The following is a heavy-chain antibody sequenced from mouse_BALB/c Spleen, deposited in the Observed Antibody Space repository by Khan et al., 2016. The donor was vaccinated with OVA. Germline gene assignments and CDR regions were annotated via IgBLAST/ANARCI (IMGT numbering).Heavy chain of an antibody. J-gene: IGHJ2*01. D-gene: IGHD1-1*01. CDR3: ASGRLLLRYPDYFDY. CDR2: INYFAST. Sequence: EVKLLESGPGLLKPSQSLSLTCTFTGFSITSDYASYWIRQFPGNKLERMEYINYFASTTPSKSLRSRISITRDTSKYQFFLQLNSVTTEDTATYYCASGRLLLRYPDYFDYWGQGTTLTVSS. CDR1: GFSITSDYA. V-gene: IGHV3-2*02.